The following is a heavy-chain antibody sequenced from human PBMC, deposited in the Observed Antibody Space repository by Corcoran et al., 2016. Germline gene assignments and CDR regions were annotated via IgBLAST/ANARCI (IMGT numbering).Heavy chain of an antibody. CDR3: ARRRLVGAPLVMDV. CDR2: IFSNDEK. V-gene: IGHV2-26*01. CDR1: GFSLSNARMG. J-gene: IGHJ6*02. Sequence: QVTLKEAGPVLVKPTETLTLTCTVSGFSLSNARMGVSWIRQPPGKAREWLAHIFSNDEKSYSTSLKSRLTISKDTSKSQVVLTMTNMDPVDTATYYCARRRLVGAPLVMDVWGQGTTVTVSS. D-gene: IGHD1-26*01.